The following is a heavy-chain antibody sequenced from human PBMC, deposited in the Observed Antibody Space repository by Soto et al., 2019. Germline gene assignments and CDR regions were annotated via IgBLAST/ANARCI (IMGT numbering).Heavy chain of an antibody. CDR2: ISSSSSYI. CDR1: GFTFSSYS. Sequence: GSLRLSCAASGFTFSSYSMNWVRQAPGKGLEWVSSISSSSSYIYYADSVKGRFTISRDNAKNSLYLQMNSLRAEDTAVYYCAGRGGYYDSSGYRIMDVWGQGTTVTVSS. CDR3: AGRGGYYDSSGYRIMDV. J-gene: IGHJ6*02. V-gene: IGHV3-21*01. D-gene: IGHD3-22*01.